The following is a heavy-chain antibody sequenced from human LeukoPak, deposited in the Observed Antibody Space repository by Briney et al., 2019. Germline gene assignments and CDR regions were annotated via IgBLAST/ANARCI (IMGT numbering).Heavy chain of an antibody. CDR3: ARDSGGYNWNYEEY. Sequence: SGNVSCKASGGTFGSYASSWVRQAPGQGLDWMGGIIPIVGTANYAQKFRVGVTISTDESTITAYMELGIRRSVDTAIYYWARDSGGYNWNYEEYWGQGTLVTVSS. V-gene: IGHV1-69*05. J-gene: IGHJ4*02. CDR1: GGTFGSYA. CDR2: IIPIVGTA. D-gene: IGHD1-7*01.